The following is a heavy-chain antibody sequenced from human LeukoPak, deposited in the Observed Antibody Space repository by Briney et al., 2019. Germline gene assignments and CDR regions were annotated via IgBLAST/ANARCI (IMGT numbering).Heavy chain of an antibody. CDR3: AAAVAGTSLFDY. CDR2: IVVGSGNT. J-gene: IGHJ4*02. Sequence: ASVKVSCTASGFTFTSSAMQWVRQAPGQRLEWIGWIVVGSGNTNYAHKLQERVTIPRDMSTSRAYMELSSMRSEDTAVYYCAAAVAGTSLFDYWGQGTLVTVSS. CDR1: GFTFTSSA. V-gene: IGHV1-58*02. D-gene: IGHD6-19*01.